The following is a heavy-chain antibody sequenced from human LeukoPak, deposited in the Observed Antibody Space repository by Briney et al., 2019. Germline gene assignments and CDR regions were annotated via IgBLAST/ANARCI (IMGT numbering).Heavy chain of an antibody. CDR1: GFTFSSYW. D-gene: IGHD2-15*01. CDR3: ATELVVVAATLDV. Sequence: GGSLRLSCAASGFTFSSYWMSWGRQAPGKGLEWVANIKQDGSEKYYVDSVKGRFTISRDNAKNSLYLQMNSLRAEDTAVYYCATELVVVAATLDVWGQGTTVTVSS. J-gene: IGHJ6*02. V-gene: IGHV3-7*04. CDR2: IKQDGSEK.